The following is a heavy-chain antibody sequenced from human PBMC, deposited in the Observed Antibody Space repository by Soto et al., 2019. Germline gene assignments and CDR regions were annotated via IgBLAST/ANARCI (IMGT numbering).Heavy chain of an antibody. J-gene: IGHJ3*02. CDR1: GGSISSSSYY. CDR3: ARIRSDIVVVIQTGDDAFDI. D-gene: IGHD2-21*01. Sequence: SETLSLTCTVSGGSISSSSYYWGWIRQPPGKGLEWIGSIYYSGSTYYNPSLKSRVTISVDTSKNQFSLKLSSVTAADTAVYYCARIRSDIVVVIQTGDDAFDIWGQGTMVTVSS. V-gene: IGHV4-39*01. CDR2: IYYSGST.